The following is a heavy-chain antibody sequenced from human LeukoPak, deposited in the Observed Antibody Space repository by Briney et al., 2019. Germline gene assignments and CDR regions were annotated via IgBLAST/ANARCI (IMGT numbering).Heavy chain of an antibody. CDR3: ARAVGYSSSPNDAFDI. D-gene: IGHD6-13*01. J-gene: IGHJ3*02. CDR2: FDPEDGET. V-gene: IGHV1-24*01. CDR1: GYTLTELS. Sequence: ASVKVSCKVSGYTLTELSMHWVRQAPGKGLEWMGGFDPEDGETIYAQKFQGRVTMTEDTSTDTAYMELSSLRSEDTAVYYCARAVGYSSSPNDAFDIWGQGTMVTVSS.